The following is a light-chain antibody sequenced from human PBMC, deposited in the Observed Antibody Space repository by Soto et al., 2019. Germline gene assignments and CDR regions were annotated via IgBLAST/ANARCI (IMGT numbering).Light chain of an antibody. V-gene: IGKV3-20*01. CDR3: QQYGSSPLT. CDR2: DAS. J-gene: IGKJ4*01. CDR1: QSVSIN. Sequence: EIVMTQSPGTLSVSPGERATLSCRASQSVSINLAWYQQKPGQAPRLLIYDASSRATGIPDRFSGSGSGTDFTLTISRLEPEDFAVYYCQQYGSSPLTFGGGTKVDIK.